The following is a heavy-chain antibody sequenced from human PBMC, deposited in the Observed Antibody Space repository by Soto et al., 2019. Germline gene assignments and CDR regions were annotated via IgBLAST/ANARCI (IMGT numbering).Heavy chain of an antibody. CDR3: ARLNDLSRDYYYYGMDV. J-gene: IGHJ6*02. Sequence: SETLSLTCSVSGGSFSSDSFIWSWVRQFPGKGLEWIGYINYSGTTYYNPSLRSRITMSVDTSKNQFSLNLSSVTAADTAMYYCARLNDLSRDYYYYGMDVWGQGTTVTVSS. CDR1: GGSFSSDSFI. V-gene: IGHV4-31*03. D-gene: IGHD3-3*01. CDR2: INYSGTT.